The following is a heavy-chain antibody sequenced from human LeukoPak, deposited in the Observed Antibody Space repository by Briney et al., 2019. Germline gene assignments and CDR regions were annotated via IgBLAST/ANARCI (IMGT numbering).Heavy chain of an antibody. Sequence: SETLSLTCTVSGGSISSYYWSWIRQPPGKGLEWIGYIYYSGSTNYDPSLKSRVTISVDTSKNQFSLKLSSVTAADTAVYYCARLIWSGYWDYWGQGTLVTVSS. V-gene: IGHV4-59*01. CDR1: GGSISSYY. D-gene: IGHD3-3*01. CDR3: ARLIWSGYWDY. CDR2: IYYSGST. J-gene: IGHJ4*02.